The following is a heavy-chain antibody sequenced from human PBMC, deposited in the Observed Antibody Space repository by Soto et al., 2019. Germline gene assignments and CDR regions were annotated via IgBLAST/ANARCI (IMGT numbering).Heavy chain of an antibody. D-gene: IGHD4-17*01. CDR1: GGSFSGYY. Sequence: LSLTCAVYGGSFSGYYWSWIRQPPGKGLEWIGEINHSGSTNYNPSLKSRVTISVDTSKNQFSLKLSSVTAADTAVYYCARGRRDGDSYYYYYYGMDVWGQGTTVTVSS. J-gene: IGHJ6*02. CDR3: ARGRRDGDSYYYYYYGMDV. V-gene: IGHV4-34*01. CDR2: INHSGST.